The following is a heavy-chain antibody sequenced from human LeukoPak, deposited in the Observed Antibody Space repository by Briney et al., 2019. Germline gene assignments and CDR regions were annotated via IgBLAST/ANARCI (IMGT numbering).Heavy chain of an antibody. D-gene: IGHD2-15*01. CDR2: ISAYNGNT. J-gene: IGHJ4*02. CDR1: GYTFTSYG. Sequence: ASVKVSCKASGYTFTSYGISWVRQAPGQGLEWMGWISAYNGNTNYAQKLQGRVTMTTDTSTSTAYMELRSLRSDDTAVYYCARAVGNALVVVAATHLGYWGQGTLVTVPS. CDR3: ARAVGNALVVVAATHLGY. V-gene: IGHV1-18*01.